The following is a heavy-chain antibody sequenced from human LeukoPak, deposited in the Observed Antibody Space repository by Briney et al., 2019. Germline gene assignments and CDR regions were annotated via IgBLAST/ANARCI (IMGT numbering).Heavy chain of an antibody. CDR2: IYPGDSDT. CDR3: ARSRITMIVVHDAFDI. D-gene: IGHD3-22*01. Sequence: GESMKISCKGSGYSFTSYWIGWVRQMPGKGLERMGIIYPGDSDTRYSPSFQGQVTISADKSISTAYLQWSSLKASDTAMYYCARSRITMIVVHDAFDIWGQGTMVTVSS. CDR1: GYSFTSYW. J-gene: IGHJ3*02. V-gene: IGHV5-51*01.